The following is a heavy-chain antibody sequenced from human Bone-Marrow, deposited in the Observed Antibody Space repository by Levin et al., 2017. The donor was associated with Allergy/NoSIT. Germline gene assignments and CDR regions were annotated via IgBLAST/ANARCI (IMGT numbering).Heavy chain of an antibody. CDR1: GFTFINHV. J-gene: IGHJ6*01. V-gene: IGHV3-23*01. Sequence: GGSLRLSCEGSGFTFINHVMSWVRQAPGKGLEWVSGISGDGLKTYYSDSVKGRFIISRDNSQNTVFLQMNSLSAADTALYYCAVSQIAYSSSGSVPEYYQYGIDVWVQGTTVTVSS. CDR3: AVSQIAYSSSGSVPEYYQYGIDV. D-gene: IGHD6-13*01. CDR2: ISGDGLKT.